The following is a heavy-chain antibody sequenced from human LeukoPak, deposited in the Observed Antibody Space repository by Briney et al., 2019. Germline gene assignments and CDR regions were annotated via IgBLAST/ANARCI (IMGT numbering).Heavy chain of an antibody. CDR3: AKDLWGEWDY. D-gene: IGHD3-16*01. V-gene: IGHV3-23*01. CDR1: GFTFSSYG. CDR2: ITGSGGRT. J-gene: IGHJ4*02. Sequence: PGGSLRLSCAASGFTFSSYGMNWVRQAPGKGLEWVSGITGSGGRTYYADSVKGRFTISRDNSKNTLYLQVNSLRADDTAVYYCAKDLWGEWDYWGQGTLVTVSS.